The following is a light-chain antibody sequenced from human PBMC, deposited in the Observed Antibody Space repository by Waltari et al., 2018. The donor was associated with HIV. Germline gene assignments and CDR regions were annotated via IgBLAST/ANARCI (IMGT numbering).Light chain of an antibody. J-gene: IGLJ2*01. CDR1: RSDVGGYNS. CDR2: NVS. Sequence: QSALTQPASVSGSPAQSITISSTGTRSDVGGYNSVPWYQQHPGKAPKLVIYNVSNRPSGVSNRFSASKSGNTASLTISGLQAEDEAEYYCSSYTSSNTVLFGGGTRVTVL. CDR3: SSYTSSNTVL. V-gene: IGLV2-14*01.